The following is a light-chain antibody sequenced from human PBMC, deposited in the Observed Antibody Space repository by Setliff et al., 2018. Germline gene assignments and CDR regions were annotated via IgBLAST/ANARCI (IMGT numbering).Light chain of an antibody. Sequence: QSALTQPPSASGTPGQRITISCSGGTSNIGSNPVNWYQQLPGTAPKLLIYSNNQRPSGVPDRFSGSKSGTSASLAVSGLQSADEADFYCEAWDDSLNGDVFGSGTKVTVL. V-gene: IGLV1-44*01. J-gene: IGLJ1*01. CDR1: TSNIGSNP. CDR2: SNN. CDR3: EAWDDSLNGDV.